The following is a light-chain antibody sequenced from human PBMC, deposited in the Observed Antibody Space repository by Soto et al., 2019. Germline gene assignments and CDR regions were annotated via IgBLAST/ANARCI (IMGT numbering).Light chain of an antibody. CDR3: ASFVGTNSLV. CDR1: SGDIGGYNY. V-gene: IGLV2-8*01. Sequence: QSALTQPPSASGSPGQSVTISCTGTSGDIGGYNYVSWYQQHPGKAPKLLIYEVTTRRSGVPDRFSGSKSGNTASLTVSGAQAEDEADYYCASFVGTNSLVFGGGTKVTVL. J-gene: IGLJ2*01. CDR2: EVT.